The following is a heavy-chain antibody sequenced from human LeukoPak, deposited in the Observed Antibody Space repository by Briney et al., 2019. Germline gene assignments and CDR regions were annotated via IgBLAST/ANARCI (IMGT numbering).Heavy chain of an antibody. CDR2: ISGSGGST. D-gene: IGHD5-24*01. CDR3: AKDRGRDGYKD. V-gene: IGHV3-23*01. CDR1: GFTFNTYS. J-gene: IGHJ4*02. Sequence: GGSLRLSCVASGFTFNTYSMNWFRQAPGKGLEWISAISGSGGSTYYADSVKGRFTISRDNSKNTLYLQMNSLRAEDTAVYYCAKDRGRDGYKDWGQGTLVTVSS.